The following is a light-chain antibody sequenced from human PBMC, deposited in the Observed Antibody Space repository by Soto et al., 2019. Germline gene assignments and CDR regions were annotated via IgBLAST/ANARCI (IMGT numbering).Light chain of an antibody. Sequence: DIVMTQSPATLSVSPGERATLSCRASQSVSSNFAWYQQTPGQAPRLLIYGASTRATGIPVRFSGSGSGTEFTLTITSLQSEDFAVYYCQQYHKWPLTFGGGTKVDIK. CDR2: GAS. J-gene: IGKJ4*01. V-gene: IGKV3-15*01. CDR1: QSVSSN. CDR3: QQYHKWPLT.